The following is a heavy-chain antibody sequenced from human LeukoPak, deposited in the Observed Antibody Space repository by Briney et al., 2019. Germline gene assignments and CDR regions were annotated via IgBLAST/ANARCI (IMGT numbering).Heavy chain of an antibody. Sequence: GGSLRLSCAASGFTFSSYSMNWVRQAPGKGLEWVSSISSSSSYIYYADSVKGRFTFSRDNAKNSLYLQMNSLRAEDTAVYYCARLGSVFQAFDIWGQGTMVTVSS. CDR2: ISSSSSYI. J-gene: IGHJ3*02. CDR3: ARLGSVFQAFDI. D-gene: IGHD6-19*01. V-gene: IGHV3-21*01. CDR1: GFTFSSYS.